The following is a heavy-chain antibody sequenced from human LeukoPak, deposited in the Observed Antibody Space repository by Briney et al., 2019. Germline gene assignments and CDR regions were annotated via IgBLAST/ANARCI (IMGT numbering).Heavy chain of an antibody. J-gene: IGHJ2*01. V-gene: IGHV4-59*12. CDR2: IYYSGST. Sequence: SETLSLTCTVSGGSISSYYWSWIRQPPGKGLEWIGYIYYSGSTNYNPSLKSRVTISVDTSKNQFSLKLTSLTAADTAVYYCAREAQPERYFDLWGRGTLVTVSS. CDR1: GGSISSYY. D-gene: IGHD1-14*01. CDR3: AREAQPERYFDL.